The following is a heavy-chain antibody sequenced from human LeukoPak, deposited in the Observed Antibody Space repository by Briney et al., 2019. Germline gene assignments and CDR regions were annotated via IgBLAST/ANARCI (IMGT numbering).Heavy chain of an antibody. D-gene: IGHD3-10*01. J-gene: IGHJ3*02. CDR2: ISAYNGNT. Sequence: ASVKVSCKASGYTFTSYGISWVRQAPGQGLEWMGWISAYNGNTNYAQKLQGRVTMTRDTSISTAYMELSRLRSDDTAVYYCARDRTLWFGDHTDAFDIWGQGTMVTVSS. V-gene: IGHV1-18*01. CDR3: ARDRTLWFGDHTDAFDI. CDR1: GYTFTSYG.